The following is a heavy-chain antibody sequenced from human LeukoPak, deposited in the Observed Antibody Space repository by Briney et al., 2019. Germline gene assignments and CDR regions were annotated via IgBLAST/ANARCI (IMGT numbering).Heavy chain of an antibody. CDR3: AKGGGYCSGGSCPNYYMDV. V-gene: IGHV3-23*01. CDR1: GFTFSAYS. J-gene: IGHJ6*03. Sequence: GGSLRLSCAASGFTFSAYSMNWVRQAPGKGLEWVSAISGSGGSTYYADSVKGRFTISRDNSKNTLYLQMNSLRAEDTAVYYCAKGGGYCSGGSCPNYYMDVWSKGTTVTVSS. CDR2: ISGSGGST. D-gene: IGHD2-15*01.